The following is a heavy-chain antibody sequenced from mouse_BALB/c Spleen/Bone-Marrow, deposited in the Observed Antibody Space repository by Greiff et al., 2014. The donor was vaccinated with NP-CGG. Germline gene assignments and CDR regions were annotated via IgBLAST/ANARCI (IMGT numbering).Heavy chain of an antibody. V-gene: IGHV1-14*01. D-gene: IGHD1-1*01. Sequence: VQLQQSGPELVKPRASVKMSCKASGYTFTSYVMHWVKQKPGQGLEWIGYIIPYNDGTNYNEKFKGKATLTSDKSSSTAYMELSSLTSEDSAVYYCARPYYYGSSGDSWFAYWGQGTLVTVSA. CDR1: GYTFTSYV. CDR3: ARPYYYGSSGDSWFAY. CDR2: IIPYNDGT. J-gene: IGHJ3*01.